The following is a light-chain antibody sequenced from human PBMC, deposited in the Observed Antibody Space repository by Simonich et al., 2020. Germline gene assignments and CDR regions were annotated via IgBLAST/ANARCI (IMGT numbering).Light chain of an antibody. CDR1: ALPKKY. V-gene: IGLV3-10*01. J-gene: IGLJ2*01. Sequence: SYELPQPPSVSVSPGQTARITCSGYALPKKYAYWYQQKSGQAPVLVIYEDSQRPSGIPERCSGSSSGTMATLTISGAQVEDEADDDCYSTDSSGNHVVFGGGTKMTVL. CDR2: EDS. CDR3: YSTDSSGNHVV.